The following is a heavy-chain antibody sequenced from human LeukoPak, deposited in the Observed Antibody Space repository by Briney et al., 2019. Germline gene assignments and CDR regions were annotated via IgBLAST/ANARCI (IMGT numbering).Heavy chain of an antibody. CDR3: ASFYCSGGSCYQYYSYYYMDV. V-gene: IGHV4-38-2*02. D-gene: IGHD2-15*01. CDR2: IYYSGST. J-gene: IGHJ6*03. Sequence: SETLSLTCTVSGYSLSSGYYWVWIRQPPGKGLEWIGSIYYSGSTYSNPSLQSRVTISVDTSKNQFSLKLNSVTAADTAVYYCASFYCSGGSCYQYYSYYYMDVWGKGTTVTISS. CDR1: GYSLSSGYY.